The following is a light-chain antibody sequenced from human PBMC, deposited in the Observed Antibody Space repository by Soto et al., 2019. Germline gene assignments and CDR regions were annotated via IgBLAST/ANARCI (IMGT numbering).Light chain of an antibody. V-gene: IGKV1-5*03. J-gene: IGKJ1*01. Sequence: DIQMTQSPSTLSGSVGDRVTITCRASQTISSWLAWYQQKPGKAPKILIYKTSSLESGVPSRFSGSGSETEFTLTISSLQPDDFATYYCQQYNGYRWTFGQGTKVDIK. CDR3: QQYNGYRWT. CDR1: QTISSW. CDR2: KTS.